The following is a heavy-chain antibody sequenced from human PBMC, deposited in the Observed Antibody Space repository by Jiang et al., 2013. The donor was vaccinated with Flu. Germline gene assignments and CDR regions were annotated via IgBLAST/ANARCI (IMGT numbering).Heavy chain of an antibody. D-gene: IGHD3-3*01. CDR1: GGTFSTFA. CDR3: ARDRVVDFWSGYYPDSHVVYYYYYMDV. V-gene: IGHV1-69*01. J-gene: IGHJ6*03. Sequence: GAEVKKPGSSVRISCKASGGTFSTFALSWVRQAPAQGLVWMGGIVPVLGTPTYAHSFHGRVTITADESTSTAYLELTSLTSDDTAVYYCARDRVVDFWSGYYPDSHVVYYYYYMDVWGKGT. CDR2: IVPVLGTP.